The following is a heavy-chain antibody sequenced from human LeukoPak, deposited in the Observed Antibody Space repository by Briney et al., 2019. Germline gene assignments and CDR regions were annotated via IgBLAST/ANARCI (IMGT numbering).Heavy chain of an antibody. J-gene: IGHJ4*02. CDR2: ICSGGNT. CDR1: GFTVSSNS. CDR3: ARRQTHNYDILTGPFDY. D-gene: IGHD3-9*01. Sequence: PGGSLRLSCKVSGFTVSSNSWSWVRQAPGKGLEWVSFICSGGNTDHSDSVKGRFTISRDNSKNTLYLQMNSLRAEDTAMYYCARRQTHNYDILTGPFDYWGQGTLVTVSS. V-gene: IGHV3-53*01.